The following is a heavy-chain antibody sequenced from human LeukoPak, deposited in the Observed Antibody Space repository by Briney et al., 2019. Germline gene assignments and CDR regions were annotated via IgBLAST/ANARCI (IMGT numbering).Heavy chain of an antibody. CDR3: ATVLWIFGRWFDP. J-gene: IGHJ5*02. D-gene: IGHD3/OR15-3a*01. CDR2: ISWNSGSI. CDR1: GCTFDDYA. Sequence: PGGSLRLSCAASGCTFDDYALHWVRQAPGKGLEWVSGISWNSGSIGYADSVKGRFTISRDNAKNSLYLQMNSLRAEDTAVYYFATVLWIFGRWFDPCGQRSLVTVSS. V-gene: IGHV3-9*01.